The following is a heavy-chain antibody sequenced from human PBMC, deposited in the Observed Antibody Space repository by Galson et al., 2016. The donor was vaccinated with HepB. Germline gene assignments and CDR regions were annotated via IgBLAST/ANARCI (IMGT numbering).Heavy chain of an antibody. V-gene: IGHV1-3*01. Sequence: SVKVSCKASGYIFTTYLIHWVRQAPGQRPEWMGWVNAGNGNTEYSQKFQGRVIITRDTSASTAYMELSSLRSEDTAVYYCARDGVLGGVSWFDTWGQGTLVTVSS. CDR1: GYIFTTYL. J-gene: IGHJ5*02. D-gene: IGHD2-8*01. CDR3: ARDGVLGGVSWFDT. CDR2: VNAGNGNT.